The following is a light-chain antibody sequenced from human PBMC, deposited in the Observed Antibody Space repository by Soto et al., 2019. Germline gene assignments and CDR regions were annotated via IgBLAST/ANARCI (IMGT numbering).Light chain of an antibody. CDR2: TAS. J-gene: IGKJ4*01. CDR1: QGIGTS. Sequence: DIQMTQSPPSLSASVGDRVTITCRASQGIGTSLAWYQQKPGKVPKLLIYTASTLQSGVPSRFSGSGSGTDFTLTISSLQPEDVATYYCQKYSSAPLTFGGGSKVEIK. V-gene: IGKV1-27*01. CDR3: QKYSSAPLT.